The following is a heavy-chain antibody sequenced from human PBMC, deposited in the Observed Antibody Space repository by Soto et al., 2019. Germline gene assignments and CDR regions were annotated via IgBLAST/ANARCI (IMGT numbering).Heavy chain of an antibody. CDR2: IIPIFGTA. D-gene: IGHD3-22*01. CDR1: GGTFSSYA. J-gene: IGHJ1*01. CDR3: ARVNPTYYYDSSGPPGYFQH. Sequence: SVKVSCKASGGTFSSYAISWARQAPGQGLEWMGGIIPIFGTANYAQKFQGRVTITADKSTSTAYMELSSLRSEDTAVYYCARVNPTYYYDSSGPPGYFQHWGQGTLVTVSS. V-gene: IGHV1-69*06.